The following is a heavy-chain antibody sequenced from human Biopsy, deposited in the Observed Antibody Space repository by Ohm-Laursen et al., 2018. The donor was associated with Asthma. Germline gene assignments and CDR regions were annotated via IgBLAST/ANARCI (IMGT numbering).Heavy chain of an antibody. V-gene: IGHV4-34*01. D-gene: IGHD1-20*01. CDR3: ARAAITGIRGWFDP. Sequence: SETLSLTCTVYGGYLTGHYWNWIRQPPGKGLEWIGEIDQSGYTNYNPSLKSRVTISADTSKNQFHLNLGSVTAADTAVYFCARAAITGIRGWFDPWGQGTQVTVSS. J-gene: IGHJ5*02. CDR1: GGYLTGHY. CDR2: IDQSGYT.